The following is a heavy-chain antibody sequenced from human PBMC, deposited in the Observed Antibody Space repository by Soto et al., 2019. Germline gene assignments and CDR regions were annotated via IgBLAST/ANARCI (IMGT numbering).Heavy chain of an antibody. Sequence: ASVKVSCKASGFTFTSSAVQWVRQARGQRLEWIGWIVVGSGNTNYAQKFQERVTITRDMSTSTAYMELSSLRSEDTAVYYCAADRPDTYFVFFVFLPRDYHPDVMDFRTQGSSDT. J-gene: IGHJ6*02. CDR1: GFTFTSSA. CDR2: IVVGSGNT. V-gene: IGHV1-58*01. CDR3: AADRPDTYFVFFVFLPRDYHPDVMDF. D-gene: IGHD3-10*02.